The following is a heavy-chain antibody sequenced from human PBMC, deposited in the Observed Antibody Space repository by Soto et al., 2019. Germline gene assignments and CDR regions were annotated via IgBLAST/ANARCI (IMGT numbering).Heavy chain of an antibody. CDR2: IIPIFGTA. Sequence: VASVKVSCKASGGTFSSYAISWVRQAPGQGLEWMGGIIPIFGTANYAQKFQGRVTITADKSTSTAYMELSSLRSEDTAVYYCAIPTRVRDYYYYGMDVWGQGTTVTVSS. J-gene: IGHJ6*02. CDR1: GGTFSSYA. V-gene: IGHV1-69*06. CDR3: AIPTRVRDYYYYGMDV.